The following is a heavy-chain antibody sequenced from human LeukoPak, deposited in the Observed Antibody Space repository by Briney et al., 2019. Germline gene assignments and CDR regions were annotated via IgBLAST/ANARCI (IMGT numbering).Heavy chain of an antibody. CDR1: GGSINFYY. J-gene: IGHJ5*02. V-gene: IGHV4-4*07. Sequence: PSETLSLTCTVSGGSINFYYWSWIRQPAGKGLEWIGRIYSTGSTNYSPSLKSRVTMSVDKSKNQFSLNLSSVTAADTAVYYCAREGTAGTNLNWFDPWGQGTLVTVSS. CDR3: AREGTAGTNLNWFDP. CDR2: IYSTGST. D-gene: IGHD1-1*01.